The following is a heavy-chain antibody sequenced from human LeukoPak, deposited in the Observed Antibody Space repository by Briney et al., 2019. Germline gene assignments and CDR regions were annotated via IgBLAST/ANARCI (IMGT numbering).Heavy chain of an antibody. D-gene: IGHD6-19*01. CDR2: FDPEDGET. CDR1: GYTLTELS. V-gene: IGHV1-24*01. CDR3: ATFTRPYSSGWYRFFDY. J-gene: IGHJ4*02. Sequence: ASVKVSCKVSGYTLTELSMHWVRQAPGKGLEWMGGFDPEDGETIYAQKFQGRVTMTEDTSTDTAYMELSSLRSEDTAVYYCATFTRPYSSGWYRFFDYWGQGTLVTVSS.